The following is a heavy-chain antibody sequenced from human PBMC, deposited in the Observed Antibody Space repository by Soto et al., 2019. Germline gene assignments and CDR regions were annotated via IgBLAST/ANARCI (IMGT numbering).Heavy chain of an antibody. CDR2: INPNSGGT. CDR3: ARVAYYYDSSGYYYDY. D-gene: IGHD3-22*01. J-gene: IGHJ4*02. Sequence: QVQLVQSGAEVKKPGASVKVSCKASGYTFTGYYMHWVRQAPGQGLEWMGWINPNSGGTNYAQKFQGWVTMTWDTSISTAYMELSRLRSDDTAVYYCARVAYYYDSSGYYYDYWGQGTLVTVSS. CDR1: GYTFTGYY. V-gene: IGHV1-2*04.